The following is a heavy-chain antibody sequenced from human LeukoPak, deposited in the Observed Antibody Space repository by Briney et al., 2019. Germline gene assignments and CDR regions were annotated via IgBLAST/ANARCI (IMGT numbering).Heavy chain of an antibody. Sequence: GESLKISCKGSGYSFTSYWIGWVRRMPGKGLEWMGIIYPGDSDTRYSPSFQGQVTISADKSISTAYLQWSSLKASDTAMYYCARLEYYYDSSGYYPGDYWGQGTLVTVSS. CDR3: ARLEYYYDSSGYYPGDY. V-gene: IGHV5-51*01. CDR2: IYPGDSDT. J-gene: IGHJ4*02. CDR1: GYSFTSYW. D-gene: IGHD3-22*01.